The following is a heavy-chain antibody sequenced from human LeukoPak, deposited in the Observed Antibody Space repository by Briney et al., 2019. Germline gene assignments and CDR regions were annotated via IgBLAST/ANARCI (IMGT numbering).Heavy chain of an antibody. CDR3: ASLRYYYDSSGSRPVDY. D-gene: IGHD3-22*01. J-gene: IGHJ4*02. CDR2: INHSGNT. CDR1: GGSFSGYY. V-gene: IGHV4-34*01. Sequence: SETLSLTCAVYGGSFSGYYWSWIRQPPGKGLEWIGEINHSGNTNYNPSLKSRVTISVDTSKNQFSLKLSSVTAAGTAVYHCASLRYYYDSSGSRPVDYWGQGTLVTVSS.